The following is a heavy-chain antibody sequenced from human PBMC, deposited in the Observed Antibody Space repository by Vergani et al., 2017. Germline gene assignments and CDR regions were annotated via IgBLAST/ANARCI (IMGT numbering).Heavy chain of an antibody. J-gene: IGHJ4*02. CDR3: ARGRDDILTGPSTYDY. V-gene: IGHV4-34*01. D-gene: IGHD3-9*01. CDR1: GGSFSGYY. Sequence: QVQLQQWGARLLKPSETLSLTCAVYGGSFSGYYWSWIRQPPGKGLEWIGEINHSGSTNYNPSLKSRVTISVDTSKNQFSLTLSSVTAADTAVYYCARGRDDILTGPSTYDYWGQGTLVTVSS. CDR2: INHSGST.